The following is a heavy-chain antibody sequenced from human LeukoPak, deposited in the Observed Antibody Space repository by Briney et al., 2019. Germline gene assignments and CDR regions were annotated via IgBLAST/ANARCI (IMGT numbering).Heavy chain of an antibody. CDR1: GGSISSYY. J-gene: IGHJ6*02. CDR2: IYYSGST. V-gene: IGHV4-59*01. D-gene: IGHD4-11*01. CDR3: ARTTVGYGMDV. Sequence: SETLSLTCTVSGGSISSYYWSWIRQPPGKGLEWIGYIYYSGSTNYNPSLKSRVTISVDTSKNQFSLKPSSVTAADTAVYYCARTTVGYGMDVWGQGTTVTVSS.